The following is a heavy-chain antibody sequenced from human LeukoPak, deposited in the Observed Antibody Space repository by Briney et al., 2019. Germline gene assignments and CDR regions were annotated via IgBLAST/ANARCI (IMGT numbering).Heavy chain of an antibody. Sequence: SLRLSCAASGITFDDYAMYWVRHGPGKGLEWVAGIGWNSVSIGYADAVKGRFTISRDNAKNCLYLQMNRLRNEYTAVYYCAKELGGGSEGLDIWGQGTMVTVSS. V-gene: IGHV3-9*01. CDR1: GITFDDYA. J-gene: IGHJ3*02. D-gene: IGHD6-19*01. CDR2: IGWNSVSI. CDR3: AKELGGGSEGLDI.